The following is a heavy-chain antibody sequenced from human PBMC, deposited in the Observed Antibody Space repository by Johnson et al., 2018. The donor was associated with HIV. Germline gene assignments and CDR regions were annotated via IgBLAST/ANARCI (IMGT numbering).Heavy chain of an antibody. CDR3: ARDITPHKEGDAFDI. V-gene: IGHV3-20*04. CDR1: GFTFSSYA. Sequence: VQLVEPGGGLVQPGGSLRLSCAASGFTFSSYAMSWVRQPPGKGLEWVSGIDWPGGSTSHADSVRGRFTISRDNAKNSLDLQMNSLRAEDTAVYYCARDITPHKEGDAFDIWGQGTMVTVAS. D-gene: IGHD1-14*01. CDR2: IDWPGGST. J-gene: IGHJ3*02.